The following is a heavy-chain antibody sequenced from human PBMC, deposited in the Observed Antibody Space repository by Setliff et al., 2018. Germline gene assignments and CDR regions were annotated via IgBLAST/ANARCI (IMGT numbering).Heavy chain of an antibody. CDR2: INHSGST. CDR1: GGSFSGYY. CDR3: ARRETYYNFWGGYYAY. D-gene: IGHD3-3*01. V-gene: IGHV4-34*01. J-gene: IGHJ4*02. Sequence: PSETLSLTCAVYGGSFSGYYWSWIRQPPGKGLEWIGEINHSGSTNYNPSLKSRVTISVDTSKNQFSLKLSSVTAADTAVYYCARRETYYNFWGGYYAYWGQGTLVTVSS.